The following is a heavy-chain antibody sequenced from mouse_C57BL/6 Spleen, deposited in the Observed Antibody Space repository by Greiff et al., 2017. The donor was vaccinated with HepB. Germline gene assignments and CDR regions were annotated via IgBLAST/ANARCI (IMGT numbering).Heavy chain of an antibody. J-gene: IGHJ3*01. D-gene: IGHD2-3*01. CDR1: GYTFTSYW. Sequence: VQLQQSGAELVKPGASVKLSCKASGYTFTSYWMHWVKQRPGQGLEWIGMIHPNSGSTNYNEKFKSKATLTVDKSSSTAYMQLSSLTSEDSAVYYCARENYDGFPLFAYWGQGTLVTVSA. CDR3: ARENYDGFPLFAY. V-gene: IGHV1-64*01. CDR2: IHPNSGST.